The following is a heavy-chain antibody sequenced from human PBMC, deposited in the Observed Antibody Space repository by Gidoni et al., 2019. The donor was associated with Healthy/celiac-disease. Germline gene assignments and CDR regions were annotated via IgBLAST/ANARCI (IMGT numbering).Heavy chain of an antibody. J-gene: IGHJ4*02. Sequence: EVQLVESGGGLVQPGGSLRLSCSASGFSFSSYAMHWVRQAPGKGLEYVSAISSNGGSTYYADSVKGRFTISRDNSKNTLYLQMSSLRAEDTAVYYCVKGPFGVVHAQAPFDYWGQGTLVTVSS. CDR3: VKGPFGVVHAQAPFDY. CDR2: ISSNGGST. V-gene: IGHV3-64D*06. CDR1: GFSFSSYA. D-gene: IGHD3-3*01.